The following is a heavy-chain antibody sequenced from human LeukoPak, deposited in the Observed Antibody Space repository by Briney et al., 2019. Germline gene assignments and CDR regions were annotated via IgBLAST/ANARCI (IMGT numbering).Heavy chain of an antibody. V-gene: IGHV1-69*05. CDR3: AIVEFYSWYLPGY. CDR1: GGTFSSYA. CDR2: IIPIFGTA. Sequence: SVKVSCKASGGTFSSYAISWVRQAPGQGLEWMGGIIPIFGTANYAQKFQGRVTITTDESTSTAYMELRSLRSDDTAVYYCAIVEFYSWYLPGYWGQGTLVTVSS. J-gene: IGHJ4*02. D-gene: IGHD6-13*01.